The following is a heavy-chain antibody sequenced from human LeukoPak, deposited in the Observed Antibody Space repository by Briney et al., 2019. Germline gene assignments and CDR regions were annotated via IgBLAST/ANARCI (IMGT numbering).Heavy chain of an antibody. J-gene: IGHJ2*01. Sequence: GGPLRLSCAASGFTFSNAWMSWVRQAPGKGLEWVGRIKSKTDGGTTDYAAPVKGRFTISRDDSKDTLYLQMNSLKTEDTAVYYCTTDLELLWFGELYDPWGRGTLVTVSS. CDR1: GFTFSNAW. CDR3: TTDLELLWFGELYDP. CDR2: IKSKTDGGTT. D-gene: IGHD3-10*01. V-gene: IGHV3-15*01.